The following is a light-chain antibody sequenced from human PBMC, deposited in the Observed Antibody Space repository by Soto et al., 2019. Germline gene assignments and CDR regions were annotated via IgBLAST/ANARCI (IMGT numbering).Light chain of an antibody. J-gene: IGKJ2*01. CDR2: KAS. Sequence: DIQMTQSPSTLSASVGDRVTITCRASQSISSWLAWFQQKPGKAPKLLIYKASSLQSGVPSRFSGSESGIEFNLTISSLQPDDFATYYCQQYNPYSSTFGQGTKVEIK. V-gene: IGKV1-5*03. CDR3: QQYNPYSST. CDR1: QSISSW.